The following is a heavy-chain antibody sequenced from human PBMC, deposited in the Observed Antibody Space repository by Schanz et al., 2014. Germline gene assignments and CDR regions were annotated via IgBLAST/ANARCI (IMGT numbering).Heavy chain of an antibody. CDR2: ITSTSRYI. J-gene: IGHJ3*01. Sequence: VQLVESGGGVVQPGGSLRLSCAASGFTFTNLGMHWVRRAPGKGLEWVSSITSTSRYIYYADSLKGRFTISRDTAKNTVFLQMNSLRAEDTAVYFCARDGGRDGYNLAFDVWGQGTLVTVSS. CDR3: ARDGGRDGYNLAFDV. V-gene: IGHV3-21*04. CDR1: GFTFTNLG. D-gene: IGHD5-12*01.